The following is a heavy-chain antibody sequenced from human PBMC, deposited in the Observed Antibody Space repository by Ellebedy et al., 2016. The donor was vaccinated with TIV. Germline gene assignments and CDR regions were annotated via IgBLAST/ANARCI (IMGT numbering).Heavy chain of an antibody. D-gene: IGHD6-13*01. J-gene: IGHJ3*02. Sequence: MPSETLSLTCSVYGGSFIGYYWGWIRQPPGKGLEWIGSIYYSGSTYYNPSLKSRVTISVDTSKNQFSLKLSSVTAADTAVYYCARHVVAAASPMTYDAFDIWGQGTMVTVSS. CDR3: ARHVVAAASPMTYDAFDI. CDR2: IYYSGST. CDR1: GGSFIGYY. V-gene: IGHV4-39*01.